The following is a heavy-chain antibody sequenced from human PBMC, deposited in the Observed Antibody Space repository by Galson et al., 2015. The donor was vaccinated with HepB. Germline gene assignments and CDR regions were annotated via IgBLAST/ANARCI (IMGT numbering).Heavy chain of an antibody. J-gene: IGHJ5*02. CDR2: ISYDGSNK. CDR3: AKGPHAAKHNWFDP. Sequence: SLRLSCAASGFTFSSYGMHWVRQAPGKGLEWVAVISYDGSNKYYADSVKGRFTISRDNSKNTLYLQMNSLRAEDTAVYYCAKGPHAAKHNWFDPWGQGTLVTVSS. V-gene: IGHV3-30*18. D-gene: IGHD2-2*01. CDR1: GFTFSSYG.